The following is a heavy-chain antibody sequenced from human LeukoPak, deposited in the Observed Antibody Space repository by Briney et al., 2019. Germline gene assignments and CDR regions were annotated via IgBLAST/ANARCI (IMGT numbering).Heavy chain of an antibody. CDR3: ASTPVVTAIHYFDY. Sequence: PSQTLSLTCTVSGGSISSGGYYWSWIRQHPGKGLEWIGYIYYSGSTYYNPSLKSRVTISVDTSKNQFSLKLSSVTAADTAVYYCASTPVVTAIHYFDYWGQGTLVTVSS. D-gene: IGHD2-21*02. V-gene: IGHV4-31*03. CDR1: GGSISSGGYY. CDR2: IYYSGST. J-gene: IGHJ4*02.